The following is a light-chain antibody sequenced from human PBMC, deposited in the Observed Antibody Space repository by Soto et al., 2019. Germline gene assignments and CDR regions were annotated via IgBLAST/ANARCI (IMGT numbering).Light chain of an antibody. J-gene: IGLJ1*01. Sequence: SVLTQPASVSGSPGQSITISCTGTSSDVGLYDYVSWYQQHPGKAPQLMIYAVSNRPSGVSNRFSASKSGNTASLFISGLQAEDEADYYCSSYTSDSSYVFGSGTKGTVL. V-gene: IGLV2-14*01. CDR3: SSYTSDSSYV. CDR2: AVS. CDR1: SSDVGLYDY.